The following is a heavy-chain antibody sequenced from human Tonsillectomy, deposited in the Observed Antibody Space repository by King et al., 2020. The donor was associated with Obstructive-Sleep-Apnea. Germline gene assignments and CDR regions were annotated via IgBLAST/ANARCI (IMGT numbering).Heavy chain of an antibody. V-gene: IGHV4-39*07. Sequence: LQLQESGPGPVKPSETLSLTCTVSGIPITSSSYKWAWIRQSPGKGLEWIGTIYYSGNTHYNPSLKSRVTVSLDTSNNQFSLKMSSVTATDTAFYYSARDRSVVVTDHWFDPWGQGTLVTVSS. CDR1: GIPITSSSYK. J-gene: IGHJ5*02. CDR2: IYYSGNT. CDR3: ARDRSVVVTDHWFDP. D-gene: IGHD2-21*02.